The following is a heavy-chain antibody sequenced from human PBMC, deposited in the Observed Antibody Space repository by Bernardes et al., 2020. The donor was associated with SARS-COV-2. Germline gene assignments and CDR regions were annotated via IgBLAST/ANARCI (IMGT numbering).Heavy chain of an antibody. D-gene: IGHD1-26*01. CDR2: IYYSGST. CDR1: GDSISPYY. CDR3: ARGGRVSGSEPVDY. J-gene: IGHJ4*02. Sequence: SETLSLTCSVSGDSISPYYWNWIRQPPGKGLEWIGYIYYSGSTNYNPSLKSRLTISIDTSKNQFYLELTSVTAADTAVYYCARGGRVSGSEPVDYWGQGILVTVSS. V-gene: IGHV4-59*01.